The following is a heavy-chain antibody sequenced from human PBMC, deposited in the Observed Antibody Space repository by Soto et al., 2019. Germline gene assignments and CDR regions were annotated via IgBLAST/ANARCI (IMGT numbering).Heavy chain of an antibody. CDR3: AKDVAATYYDFWSGYLSHFDY. D-gene: IGHD3-3*01. J-gene: IGHJ4*02. Sequence: QVQLVESGGGVVQPGRSLRLSCAASGFTFSSYGMHWVRQAPGKGLEWVAVISYDGSNKYYADSVKGRFTISRDNSKNPLYLQMNSLRAEDTAVYYCAKDVAATYYDFWSGYLSHFDYWGQGTLVTVSS. V-gene: IGHV3-30*18. CDR2: ISYDGSNK. CDR1: GFTFSSYG.